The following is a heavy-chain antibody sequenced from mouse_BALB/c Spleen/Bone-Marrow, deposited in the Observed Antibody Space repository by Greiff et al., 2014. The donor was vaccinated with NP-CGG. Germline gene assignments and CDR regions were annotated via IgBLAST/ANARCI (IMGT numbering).Heavy chain of an antibody. CDR1: GFTFTDYY. Sequence: DVMLVESGGGSVQPGGSLRLSCATSGFTFTDYYMSWVRQPPGKALEWLGFIRNKAKGYTTDYSASVKGRFTISRDSSQRILYLQMNTLRAEDSATYYCARDENVGIYWYFDVWGAGTTVIVSS. V-gene: IGHV7-3*02. CDR2: IRNKAKGYTT. CDR3: ARDENVGIYWYFDV. J-gene: IGHJ1*01.